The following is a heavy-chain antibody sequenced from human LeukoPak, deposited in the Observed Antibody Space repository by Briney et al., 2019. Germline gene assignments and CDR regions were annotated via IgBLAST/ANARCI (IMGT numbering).Heavy chain of an antibody. J-gene: IGHJ4*02. CDR2: ISSSSSYT. V-gene: IGHV3-11*06. Sequence: PGGSLRLSCAASGFTVSSNYMSWIRQAPGKGLEWVSYISSSSSYTNYADSVKGRFTISRDNAKNSLYLQMNSLRVEDTAVYYCARDYCSGGSCYSDYWGQGTLVTVSS. CDR1: GFTVSSNY. D-gene: IGHD2-15*01. CDR3: ARDYCSGGSCYSDY.